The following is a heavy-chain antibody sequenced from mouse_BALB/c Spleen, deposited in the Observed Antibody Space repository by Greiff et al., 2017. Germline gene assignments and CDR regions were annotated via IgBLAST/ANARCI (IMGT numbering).Heavy chain of an antibody. CDR2: ISNGGGST. J-gene: IGHJ1*01. CDR1: GFTFSSYT. V-gene: IGHV5-12-2*01. Sequence: EVKVVESGGGLVQPGGSLKLSCAASGFTFSSYTMSWVRQTPEKRLEWVAYISNGGGSTYYPDTVKGRFTISRDNAKNTLYLQMSSLKSEDTAMYYCARELRLRYFDVWGAETTVTVSS. D-gene: IGHD1-2*01. CDR3: ARELRLRYFDV.